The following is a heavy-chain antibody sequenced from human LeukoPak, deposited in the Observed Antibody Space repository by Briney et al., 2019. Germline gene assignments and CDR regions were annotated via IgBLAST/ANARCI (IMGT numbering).Heavy chain of an antibody. CDR1: GFTFGSYG. CDR3: AKDQEVGATLFDY. J-gene: IGHJ4*02. Sequence: GRSLRLSCAASGFTFGSYGMHWVRQAPGKGLEWVAVIWYDGSNKYYADSVKGRFTISRDNSKSTLYLQMNSLRAEDTAVYYCAKDQEVGATLFDYWGQGTLVTVSS. CDR2: IWYDGSNK. D-gene: IGHD1-26*01. V-gene: IGHV3-33*06.